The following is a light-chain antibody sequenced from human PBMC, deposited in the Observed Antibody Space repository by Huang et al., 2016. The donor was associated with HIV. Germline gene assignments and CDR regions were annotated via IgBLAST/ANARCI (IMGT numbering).Light chain of an antibody. CDR1: KSPLHSNGYNY. CDR3: MQALETPIT. CDR2: LGS. Sequence: DIVMTQSPLSLPVTPGEPAPISCKSIKSPLHSNGYNYLDWYLQKPGQSPQLLISLGSNRASGVSDRFSGSGAGTDFTLKISRVEAEDVVVYYCMQALETPITFGQGTRLEIK. V-gene: IGKV2-28*01. J-gene: IGKJ5*01.